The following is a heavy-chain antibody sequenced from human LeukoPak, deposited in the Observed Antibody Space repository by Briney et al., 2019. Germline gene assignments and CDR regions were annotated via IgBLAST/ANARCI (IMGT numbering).Heavy chain of an antibody. CDR1: GLTFSSYE. D-gene: IGHD5-18*01. Sequence: GGSLRLSCAASGLTFSSYEMNWVRQAPGKGLEWVSYISSSGSTIYYADSVKGRFTISRDNAKNSLYLQMNSLRAEDTAVYYCARDSRTPGYSYGPRLDYWGQGTLVTVSS. CDR2: ISSSGSTI. V-gene: IGHV3-48*03. J-gene: IGHJ4*02. CDR3: ARDSRTPGYSYGPRLDY.